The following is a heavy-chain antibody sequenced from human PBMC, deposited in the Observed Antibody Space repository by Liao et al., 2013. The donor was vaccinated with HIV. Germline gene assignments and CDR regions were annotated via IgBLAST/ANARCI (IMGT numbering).Heavy chain of an antibody. Sequence: QVQLQQWGAGLLKPSETLSLTCAVYGGSFSGYYYWTWIRQPPGKGLEWIGEINHSGSTNYNPSLKSRVTISVDTSKNQFSLKLNSVTAADTAVYYCARGGRIFGAFPLRYWGQGTLVTVSS. CDR2: INHSGST. CDR1: GGSFSGYY. D-gene: IGHD3-3*01. J-gene: IGHJ4*02. CDR3: ARGGRIFGAFPLRY. V-gene: IGHV4-34*01.